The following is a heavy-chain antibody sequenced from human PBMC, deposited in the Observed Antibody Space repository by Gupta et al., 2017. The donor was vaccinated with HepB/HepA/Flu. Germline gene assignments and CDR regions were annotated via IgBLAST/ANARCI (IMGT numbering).Heavy chain of an antibody. V-gene: IGHV3-33*01. D-gene: IGHD3-22*01. CDR3: ARAPASDSSGYWG. J-gene: IGHJ3*01. CDR1: G. Sequence: GMHWVRQAPGKGLEWVAVIWYDGSNKYYADSVKGRFTISRDNSKNTLYLQMNSLRAEDTAVYYCARAPASDSSGYWGWGQGTMVTVSS. CDR2: IWYDGSNK.